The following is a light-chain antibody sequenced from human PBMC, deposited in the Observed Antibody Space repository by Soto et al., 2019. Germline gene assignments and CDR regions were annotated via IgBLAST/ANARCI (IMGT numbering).Light chain of an antibody. CDR3: TSYTSSGTVL. V-gene: IGLV2-14*01. J-gene: IGLJ2*01. Sequence: QSALTQPASVSGSPGQSITISCTGTTSDVGGYNYVSWYLQHPGKAPKLMIYEVSNRPSGVSNRFSGSKSANTASLTISGLQAEDEAHYYCTSYTSSGTVLFGGGAKVTVL. CDR1: TSDVGGYNY. CDR2: EVS.